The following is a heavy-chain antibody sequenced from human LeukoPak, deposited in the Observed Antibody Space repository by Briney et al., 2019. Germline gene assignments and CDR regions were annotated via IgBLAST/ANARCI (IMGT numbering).Heavy chain of an antibody. V-gene: IGHV3-20*04. Sequence: PGGSLRLSCEAFGFSFDDYGMSWVRQSTGKGLEWVSAITNWNGGSTGYADSVRGRFTISRDNAKNSLYLQMNSLRAEDTALYYCARCSRSSTDCYSAFDIWGQGTMVTVSS. D-gene: IGHD2-2*02. CDR3: ARCSRSSTDCYSAFDI. CDR1: GFSFDDYG. J-gene: IGHJ3*02. CDR2: ITNWNGGST.